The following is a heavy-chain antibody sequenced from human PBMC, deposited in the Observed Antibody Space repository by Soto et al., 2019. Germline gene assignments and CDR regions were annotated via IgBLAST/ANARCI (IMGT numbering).Heavy chain of an antibody. J-gene: IGHJ5*02. D-gene: IGHD2-21*02. Sequence: GESLKISCKGSGYSFTSYWISWVRQMPGKGLEWMGRIDPSDSYTNYSPSFQGHVTISADKSISTAYLQWSSLKASDTAMYYCAIPSPYCGGDCYSRDFYWFDPCGEGPLVTVPS. V-gene: IGHV5-10-1*01. CDR1: GYSFTSYW. CDR2: IDPSDSYT. CDR3: AIPSPYCGGDCYSRDFYWFDP.